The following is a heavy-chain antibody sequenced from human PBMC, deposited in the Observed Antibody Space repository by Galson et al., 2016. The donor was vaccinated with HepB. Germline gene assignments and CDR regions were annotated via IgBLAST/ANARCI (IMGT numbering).Heavy chain of an antibody. D-gene: IGHD4-11*01. CDR3: QTTNYYNGLDV. V-gene: IGHV3-66*01. J-gene: IGHJ6*02. CDR1: GFTVGNNY. Sequence: SLRLSCAASGFTVGNNYMSWVRQVPGKGLEWASGIYSGGGTYYAESVKGRFTISRDKSKNTLYLQLNSLRAEDTAVYYCQTTNYYNGLDVWGQGTTVTVSS. CDR2: IYSGGGT.